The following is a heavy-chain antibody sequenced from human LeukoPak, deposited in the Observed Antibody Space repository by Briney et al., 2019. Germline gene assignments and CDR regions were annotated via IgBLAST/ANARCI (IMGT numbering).Heavy chain of an antibody. CDR3: ARGLDGSGSTFVD. D-gene: IGHD3-10*01. V-gene: IGHV3-66*01. Sequence: GGSLRLSCAASGFTVSSHYMTWVRQAPGKGLERVSVIYTSGGTYYADSVKGRFTISRDNSKNTLYLQMHSLRAEDTAVYYCARGLDGSGSTFVDWGQGTLVTVSS. CDR2: IYTSGGT. CDR1: GFTVSSHY. J-gene: IGHJ4*02.